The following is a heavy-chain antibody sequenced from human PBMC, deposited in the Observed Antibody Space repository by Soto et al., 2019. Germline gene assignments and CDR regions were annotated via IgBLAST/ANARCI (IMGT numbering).Heavy chain of an antibody. Sequence: QVQLVESGGGVVQPGRSLRLSCAASGFTFSSYAMHWVRQAPGKGLEWVAVISYDGSNKYYADSVKGRFTISRDNSKNTLYLQMNSLRAEDTAVYYCARAGDYASAPYYFDYWGQGTLVTVSS. CDR2: ISYDGSNK. D-gene: IGHD4-17*01. CDR3: ARAGDYASAPYYFDY. CDR1: GFTFSSYA. J-gene: IGHJ4*02. V-gene: IGHV3-30-3*01.